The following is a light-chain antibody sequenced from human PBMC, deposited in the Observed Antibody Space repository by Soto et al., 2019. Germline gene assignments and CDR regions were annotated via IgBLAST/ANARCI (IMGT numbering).Light chain of an antibody. CDR3: QQYNSYSQT. CDR1: QSVSSN. CDR2: DAS. J-gene: IGKJ1*01. Sequence: EIGKCQSPATLSVSPGERATLHCRASQSVSSNLAWYQQKPGQAPRLLIYDASNRATGIPSRFSGSGSGTEFTLTISSLQPDDFATYYCQQYNSYSQTFGQGTKVDI. V-gene: IGKV3D-15*01.